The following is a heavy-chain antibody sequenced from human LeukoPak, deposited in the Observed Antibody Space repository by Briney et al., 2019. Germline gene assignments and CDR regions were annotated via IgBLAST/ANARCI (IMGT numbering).Heavy chain of an antibody. CDR2: ISNDGGGT. CDR3: ARAPEESWFDP. V-gene: IGHV3-23*01. D-gene: IGHD1-14*01. J-gene: IGHJ5*02. Sequence: PGGSLRLSCAASGFIFNNYGLIWVRQAPGKGLQWVSAISNDGGGTTYADFVKGRFTISRDNSKNTLFLQMNSLRAEDTAVYYCARAPEESWFDPWGQGTLVTVSS. CDR1: GFIFNNYG.